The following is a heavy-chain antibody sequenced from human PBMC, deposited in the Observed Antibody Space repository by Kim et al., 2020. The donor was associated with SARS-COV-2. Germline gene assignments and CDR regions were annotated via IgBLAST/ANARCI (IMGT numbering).Heavy chain of an antibody. CDR2: ISSSSSYI. CDR1: GFTFSSYS. Sequence: GGSLRLSCAASGFTFSSYSMNWVRQAPGKGLEWVSSISSSSSYIYYADSVKGRFTISRDNAKNSLYLQMNSLRAEDTAVYYCASPGPYCSSTSCYSYYYYGMDVWGQGTPVTVSS. CDR3: ASPGPYCSSTSCYSYYYYGMDV. V-gene: IGHV3-21*01. D-gene: IGHD2-2*02. J-gene: IGHJ6*02.